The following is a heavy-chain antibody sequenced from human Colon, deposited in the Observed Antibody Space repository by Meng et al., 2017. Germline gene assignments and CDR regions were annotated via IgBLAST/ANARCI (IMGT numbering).Heavy chain of an antibody. D-gene: IGHD3-16*01. CDR3: ARSLVGASDY. CDR1: GFTVSSNY. Sequence: GGSLRLSCAASGFTVSSNYMSWVRQAPGKGLEWVSVIYSGGSTYYADSVKGLFTISRDNSKNTLYLQMNSLRAEDTAVYYCARSLVGASDYWGQGTLVTVSS. CDR2: IYSGGST. V-gene: IGHV3-53*01. J-gene: IGHJ4*02.